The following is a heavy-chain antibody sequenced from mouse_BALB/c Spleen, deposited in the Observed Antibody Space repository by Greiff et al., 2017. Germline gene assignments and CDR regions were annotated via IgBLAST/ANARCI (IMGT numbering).Heavy chain of an antibody. CDR1: GYTFTDYA. CDR3: AKEVRRGYYAMDY. CDR2: ISTYYGNT. V-gene: IGHV1-67*01. D-gene: IGHD2-14*01. Sequence: VQLQQSGPELVRPGVSVKISCKGSGYTFTDYAMHWVKQSHAKSLEWIGVISTYYGNTNYNQKFKGKATMTVDKSSSTAYMELARLTSEDSAIYYCAKEVRRGYYAMDYWGQGTSVTVSS. J-gene: IGHJ4*01.